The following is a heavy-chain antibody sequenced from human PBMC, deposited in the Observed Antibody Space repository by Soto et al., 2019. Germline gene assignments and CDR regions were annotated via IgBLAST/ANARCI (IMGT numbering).Heavy chain of an antibody. CDR2: IRSKAHNYAT. Sequence: EVQLVESGGGLVQPGGSLKLSCAASGFTFSDSAMHWVRQASGKGLEWLGRIRSKAHNYATSHTAAVKGRFTVSRDDSKNTAYLQMNSLKTADTAVYYCARHITGDTTDYYYGMGIWGQGTTVTVSS. CDR3: ARHITGDTTDYYYGMGI. D-gene: IGHD1-26*01. J-gene: IGHJ6*02. CDR1: GFTFSDSA. V-gene: IGHV3-73*02.